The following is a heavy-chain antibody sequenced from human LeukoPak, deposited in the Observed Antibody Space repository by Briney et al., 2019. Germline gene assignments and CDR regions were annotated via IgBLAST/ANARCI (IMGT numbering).Heavy chain of an antibody. CDR3: AKVRGYSSSNDAFDI. CDR1: GFIFSSYG. V-gene: IGHV3-33*06. CDR2: IWYDGSNK. J-gene: IGHJ3*02. D-gene: IGHD6-13*01. Sequence: GRSLRLSCAASGFIFSSYGMHWVRQAPSKGLEWVAVIWYDGSNKYYIDSVKGRFTISRDNSKNTLYLQMNSLRAEDTAVYYCAKVRGYSSSNDAFDIWGQGTMVTVSS.